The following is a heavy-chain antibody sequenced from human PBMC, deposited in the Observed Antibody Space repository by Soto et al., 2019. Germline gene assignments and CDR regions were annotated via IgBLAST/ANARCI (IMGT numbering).Heavy chain of an antibody. V-gene: IGHV4-31*03. Sequence: QVQLQESGPGLVKPSQTLSLTCTVSGGSISGGGYYWSWIRQHPGKGLEWIGYIYYSGSTYYNPSLKSRVTISVDTSKNQFSLKLSSVTAADTAVYYCARESQRDYYYGMDVWGQGTTVTVSS. CDR1: GGSISGGGYY. J-gene: IGHJ6*02. CDR2: IYYSGST. CDR3: ARESQRDYYYGMDV.